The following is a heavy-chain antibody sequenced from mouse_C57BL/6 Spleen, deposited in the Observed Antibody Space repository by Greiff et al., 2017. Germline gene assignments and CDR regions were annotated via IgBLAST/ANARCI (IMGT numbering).Heavy chain of an antibody. Sequence: VQGVESGPELVKPGASVKISCKASGYAFSSSWMNWVKQRPGKGLEWIGRIYPGDGDTNYNGKFKGKATLTADKSSSTAYMQLSSLTSEDSAVYFCARGGGWDLDYWGQGTTLTVSS. V-gene: IGHV1-82*01. CDR1: GYAFSSSW. CDR2: IYPGDGDT. J-gene: IGHJ2*01. D-gene: IGHD4-1*01. CDR3: ARGGGWDLDY.